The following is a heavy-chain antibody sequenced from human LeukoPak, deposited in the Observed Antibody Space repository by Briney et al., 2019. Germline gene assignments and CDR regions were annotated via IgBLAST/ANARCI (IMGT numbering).Heavy chain of an antibody. V-gene: IGHV4-4*07. Sequence: PSETLSLTCTVSGGSISSYYWSWIRQPAGKGLEWIGRIYTSGSTNYNPSLKSRVTMPVDTSKNQFSLKLSSVTAADTAVYYCARGAGILTGYSPPRWFDPWGQGTLVTVSS. CDR2: IYTSGST. J-gene: IGHJ5*02. CDR3: ARGAGILTGYSPPRWFDP. D-gene: IGHD3-9*01. CDR1: GGSISSYY.